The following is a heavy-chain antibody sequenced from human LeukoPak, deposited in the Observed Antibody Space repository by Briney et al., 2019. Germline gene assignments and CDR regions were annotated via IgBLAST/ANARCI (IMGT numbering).Heavy chain of an antibody. V-gene: IGHV3-23*01. CDR2: ISGSGGST. J-gene: IGHJ4*02. CDR1: GFTFSSYA. CDR3: AKDLYGSGSYSLHY. Sequence: GGSLRLSCAASGFTFSSYAMSWVRQAPGKGLEWVSAISGSGGSTYYADSVKGRFTISRDNSKNTLYLQMNSLRAEDTAVYYCAKDLYGSGSYSLHYWGQGTLVTVSS. D-gene: IGHD3-10*01.